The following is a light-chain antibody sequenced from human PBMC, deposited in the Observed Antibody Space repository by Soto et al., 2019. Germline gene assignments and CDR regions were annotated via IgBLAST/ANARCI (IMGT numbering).Light chain of an antibody. J-gene: IGLJ2*01. CDR1: SSDVGGYNH. CDR3: SSYTSSSTLNVL. V-gene: IGLV2-14*03. Sequence: QSALTQPASVSGSPGQSITISCTGTSSDVGGYNHVSWYQHHPGKAPKLMIYDVNNRPSGVSNRFSGSKSGNTASLTISGLQAEDEADYYCSSYTSSSTLNVLFGGGTKVTVL. CDR2: DVN.